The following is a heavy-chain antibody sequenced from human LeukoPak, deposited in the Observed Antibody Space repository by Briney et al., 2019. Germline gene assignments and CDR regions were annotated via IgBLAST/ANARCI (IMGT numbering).Heavy chain of an antibody. Sequence: GGSLRLSCAASGFTFSSYSMNWVRQAPGKGLEWVSSISSSSSYIYYADSVKGRFTISRDNAKNSLYLQVNSLRAEDTAVYYCARIWGPYWFDPWGQGTLVTVSS. D-gene: IGHD3-16*01. CDR1: GFTFSSYS. V-gene: IGHV3-21*01. J-gene: IGHJ5*02. CDR3: ARIWGPYWFDP. CDR2: ISSSSSYI.